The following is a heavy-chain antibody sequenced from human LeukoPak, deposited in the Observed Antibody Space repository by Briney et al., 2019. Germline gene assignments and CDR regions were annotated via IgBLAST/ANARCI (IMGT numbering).Heavy chain of an antibody. CDR1: GFTFTDYF. V-gene: IGHV3-11*01. Sequence: GGSLRLSCAASGFTFTDYFLGWIRQAPGKGLDWVSHISRQGDTIEYADSVKGRFTISRDNARNSLYLQMNLLRVEDTAVYFCARVRRGGDSRYFGYWGQGALVTVSS. CDR3: ARVRRGGDSRYFGY. J-gene: IGHJ4*02. D-gene: IGHD2-21*02. CDR2: ISRQGDTI.